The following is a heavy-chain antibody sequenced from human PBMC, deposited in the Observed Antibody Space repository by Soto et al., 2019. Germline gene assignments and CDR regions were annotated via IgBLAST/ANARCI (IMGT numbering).Heavy chain of an antibody. J-gene: IGHJ4*02. CDR2: INHSGST. D-gene: IGHD2-8*01. V-gene: IGHV4-34*01. CDR3: ARVREDIVLMVYAIIDY. Sequence: GPGPGRTSETLSLTCAVYGGSFSGYYWSWIRQPPGKGLEWIGEINHSGSTNYNPSLKSRVTISVDTSKNQFSLKLSSVTAADTAVYYCARVREDIVLMVYAIIDYWGQGTLVTVSS. CDR1: GGSFSGYY.